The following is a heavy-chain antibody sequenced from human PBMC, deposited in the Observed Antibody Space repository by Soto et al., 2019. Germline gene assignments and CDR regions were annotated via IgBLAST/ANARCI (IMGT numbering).Heavy chain of an antibody. D-gene: IGHD3-9*01. J-gene: IGHJ5*02. CDR2: INPIFGTA. CDR1: GGTFSSYA. CDR3: ASRYFDWLLSGWFDP. Sequence: GASVKVSCKASGGTFSSYAISCVRQAPGQGLEWMGGINPIFGTANYAQKFQGRVTITADESTSTAYMELSSLRSEDTAVYYCASRYFDWLLSGWFDPWGQGTLVTVSS. V-gene: IGHV1-69*13.